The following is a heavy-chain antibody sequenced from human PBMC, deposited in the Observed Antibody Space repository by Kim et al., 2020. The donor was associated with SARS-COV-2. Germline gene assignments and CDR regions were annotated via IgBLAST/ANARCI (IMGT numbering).Heavy chain of an antibody. J-gene: IGHJ4*02. CDR3: ARGDFYHSNFDY. V-gene: IGHV3-48*04. Sequence: YYADSVKGRFTISRDNAKNSLYLQMNSLRAEDTAVYYCARGDFYHSNFDYWGQGTLVTVSS. D-gene: IGHD2-2*01.